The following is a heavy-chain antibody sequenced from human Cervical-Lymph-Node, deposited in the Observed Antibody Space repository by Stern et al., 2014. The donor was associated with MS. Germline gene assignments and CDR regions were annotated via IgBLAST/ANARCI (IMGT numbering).Heavy chain of an antibody. CDR1: GGSISSGDYF. Sequence: QVQLQESGPGLVKPSQTLSLTCTVSGGSISSGDYFWSWIRQPPGKGLEWIGYIRYSGSTYYNPALKTRVTISVDTSQNQFSLNLTSVTAADAAVYYCARGGIFDSWGQGTLVTVSS. J-gene: IGHJ4*02. CDR2: IRYSGST. V-gene: IGHV4-30-4*01. CDR3: ARGGIFDS.